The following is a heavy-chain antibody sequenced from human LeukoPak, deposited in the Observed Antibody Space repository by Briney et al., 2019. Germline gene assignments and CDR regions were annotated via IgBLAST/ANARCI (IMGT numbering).Heavy chain of an antibody. CDR1: GYTFTGFH. D-gene: IGHD3-9*01. CDR2: INPNSGGT. J-gene: IGHJ4*02. V-gene: IGHV1-2*02. CDR3: ARGPSRILTGYYPIWY. Sequence: ASVKVSCKASGYTFTGFHMHWVRQAPGQGLEWRGWINPNSGGTNYAQNFQGRVTMTRATSISTAYIELSRLRSDDTAVYYCARGPSRILTGYYPIWYWGQGTLVTVSS.